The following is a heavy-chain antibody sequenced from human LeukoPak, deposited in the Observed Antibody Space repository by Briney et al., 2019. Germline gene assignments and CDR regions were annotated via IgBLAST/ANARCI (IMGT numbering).Heavy chain of an antibody. CDR2: ITSSCSTV. D-gene: IGHD2-15*01. Sequence: GGSLRLFCAASEFTFNPYSMNWLRDAPGQGVEGLSHITSSCSTVFYADSVQGRFTLSRNNANKSVALQVNDQRADDTDLHLCARGYTCSSYSNYYYYMDVWGKGTTVTVSS. V-gene: IGHV3-48*01. CDR3: ARGYTCSSYSNYYYYMDV. J-gene: IGHJ6*03. CDR1: EFTFNPYS.